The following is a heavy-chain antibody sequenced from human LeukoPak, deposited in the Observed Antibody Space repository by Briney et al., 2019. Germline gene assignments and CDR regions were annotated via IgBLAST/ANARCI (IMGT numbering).Heavy chain of an antibody. V-gene: IGHV3-53*01. D-gene: IGHD6-13*01. CDR2: IYSGGST. J-gene: IGHJ4*02. CDR3: ARGSSSWYVDY. Sequence: GGSLRLSCAASGFTFSSYWMSWVRQAPGKGLEWVSVIYSGGSTYYADSVKGRFTISRDNSKNTLYLQMNSLRAEDTAVYYCARGSSSWYVDYWGQGTLVTVSS. CDR1: GFTFSSYW.